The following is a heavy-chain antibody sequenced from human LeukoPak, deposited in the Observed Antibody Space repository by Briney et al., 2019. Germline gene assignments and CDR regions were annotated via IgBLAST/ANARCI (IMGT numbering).Heavy chain of an antibody. CDR2: ISGSGGST. Sequence: PGGSLRLSCAASGFTFSTYALSWVRQAPGKGLEWVSAISGSGGSTYYADSVKGRFTISRDNSKNTLYLEMNSLRVEDTAVYYCAKDRDVWSVFIWGQGTLVTVSS. CDR1: GFTFSTYA. J-gene: IGHJ4*02. D-gene: IGHD3-3*01. CDR3: AKDRDVWSVFI. V-gene: IGHV3-23*01.